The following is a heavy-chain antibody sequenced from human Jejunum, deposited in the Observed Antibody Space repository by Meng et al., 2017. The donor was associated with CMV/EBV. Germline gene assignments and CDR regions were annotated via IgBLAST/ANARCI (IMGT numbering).Heavy chain of an antibody. Sequence: FTFSSYAMHWDRQGPSKEMEWVAIISFDGSNKYYADSVKGRFTISRDNSKNTVYLQINSLRHEDTAVYYCAREGRFPLDYGLDVWGQGTTVTVSS. V-gene: IGHV3-30-3*01. CDR1: FTFSSYA. J-gene: IGHJ6*02. D-gene: IGHD3-3*01. CDR2: ISFDGSNK. CDR3: AREGRFPLDYGLDV.